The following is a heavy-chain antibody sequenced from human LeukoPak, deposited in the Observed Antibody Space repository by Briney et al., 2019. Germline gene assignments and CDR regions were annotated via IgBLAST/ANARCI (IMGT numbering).Heavy chain of an antibody. D-gene: IGHD2-2*01. CDR3: ARDRNYCSSTSCYPYYYYYYMDV. CDR2: INSDGDST. J-gene: IGHJ6*03. CDR1: GFTFSNYW. V-gene: IGHV3-74*01. Sequence: GGSLRLSCAASGFTFSNYWMHWVRQAPGKGLVWVSRINSDGDSTSYADSVKGRFTISRDNAKNTLYLQMNSLRAEDTAVYYCARDRNYCSSTSCYPYYYYYYMDVWGKGTTVTVSS.